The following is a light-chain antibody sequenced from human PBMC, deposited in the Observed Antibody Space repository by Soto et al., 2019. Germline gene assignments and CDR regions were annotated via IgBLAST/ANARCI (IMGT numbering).Light chain of an antibody. CDR3: QQQGNSPPIS. V-gene: IGKV3-20*01. CDR2: GAS. Sequence: EIVLTQSPGPLSLSPGERATLSCRTSQSVNSYYLAWYQQRPCQAPRLLIYGASTRETAVPDRFSGSGSGTDFTLTISGLEPDEFAMYYWQQQGNSPPISFGRGTGLDMK. CDR1: QSVNSYY. J-gene: IGKJ5*01.